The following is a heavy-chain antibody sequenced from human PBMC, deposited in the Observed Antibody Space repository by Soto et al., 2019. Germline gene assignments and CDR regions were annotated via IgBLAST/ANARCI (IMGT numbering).Heavy chain of an antibody. CDR1: GGSFSGYY. D-gene: IGHD3-10*01. J-gene: IGHJ4*02. CDR3: ARGRARGIIMVLGEKSNPFDY. CDR2: INHSGST. V-gene: IGHV4-34*01. Sequence: QVQLQQWGAGLLKPSETLSLTCAVYGGSFSGYYWSWIRQPPGKGLEWIGEINHSGSTNYNPSLKSRVTISVDTSKNQFSLKLSSVTAADTAVYYCARGRARGIIMVLGEKSNPFDYWGQGTLVTVSS.